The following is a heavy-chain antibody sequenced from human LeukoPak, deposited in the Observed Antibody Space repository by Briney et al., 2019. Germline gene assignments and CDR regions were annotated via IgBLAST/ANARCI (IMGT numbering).Heavy chain of an antibody. Sequence: ASVKVSCKASGYTFTSYGISWVRQAPGQGLEWMGWISAYNGNTNYAQKLQGRVTMTTDTSTSTAYMELRSLRSDDTVVYYCARARITMIVVVNRGNAFDIWGQGTMVTVSS. CDR1: GYTFTSYG. J-gene: IGHJ3*02. V-gene: IGHV1-18*01. D-gene: IGHD3-22*01. CDR2: ISAYNGNT. CDR3: ARARITMIVVVNRGNAFDI.